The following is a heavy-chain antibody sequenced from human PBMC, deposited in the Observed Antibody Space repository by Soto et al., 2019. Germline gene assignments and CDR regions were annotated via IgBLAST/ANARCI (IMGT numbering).Heavy chain of an antibody. CDR3: ARWSYLDY. D-gene: IGHD3-3*01. Sequence: GGSLRLSCAASGFSFSSYAMSWVRQAPGKGLEWVSTISGSDGKTFYADSVKGRFSISRDTSKNTLYLQVNSLRADDTAVYYCARWSYLDYWGQGTRVTVSS. CDR1: GFSFSSYA. CDR2: ISGSDGKT. J-gene: IGHJ4*02. V-gene: IGHV3-23*01.